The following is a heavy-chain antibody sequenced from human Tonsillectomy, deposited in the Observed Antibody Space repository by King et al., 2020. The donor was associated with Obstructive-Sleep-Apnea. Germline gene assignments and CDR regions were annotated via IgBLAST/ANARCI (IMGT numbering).Heavy chain of an antibody. CDR2: FYSGGST. Sequence: VQLVESGGGLVQPGGSLRLSCEASGLTVRSNYMTWARQAPGKGLEWVSVFYSGGSTYYADSVKDRFTISRDNSKNALYLQMNNLRVEDTAVYYCARDRNGFNPIFDYWGQGTLVTVSS. D-gene: IGHD5-24*01. CDR1: GLTVRSNY. V-gene: IGHV3-66*01. CDR3: ARDRNGFNPIFDY. J-gene: IGHJ4*02.